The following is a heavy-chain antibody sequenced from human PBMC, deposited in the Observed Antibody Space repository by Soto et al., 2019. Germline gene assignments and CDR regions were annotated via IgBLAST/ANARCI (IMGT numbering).Heavy chain of an antibody. V-gene: IGHV3-23*01. CDR1: GFTFSSYA. CDR2: ISGSGGST. D-gene: IGHD1-1*01. CDR3: AKDNVARTTGTTWGLYYFDY. J-gene: IGHJ4*02. Sequence: GGSLRLSCAASGFTFSSYAMSWVRQAPGKGLEWVSAISGSGGSTYYADSVKGRFTISRDNSKNTLYLQMNSLRVEDTAVYYCAKDNVARTTGTTWGLYYFDYWGQGTLVTVSS.